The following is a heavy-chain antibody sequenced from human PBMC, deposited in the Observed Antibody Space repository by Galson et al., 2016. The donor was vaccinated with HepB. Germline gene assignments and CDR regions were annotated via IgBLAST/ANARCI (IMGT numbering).Heavy chain of an antibody. Sequence: SLRLSCAASGFTFTSYAMSWVRQAPGKGLEWLSSVSGSGGRTCYADSVRGRFIISRDSSENTLYLQMNTLRGDDTALYSCAKAGYNSHERNNWFDSWGQGTLVTVSS. J-gene: IGHJ5*01. CDR1: GFTFTSYA. CDR3: AKAGYNSHERNNWFDS. D-gene: IGHD1-20*01. CDR2: VSGSGGRT. V-gene: IGHV3-23*01.